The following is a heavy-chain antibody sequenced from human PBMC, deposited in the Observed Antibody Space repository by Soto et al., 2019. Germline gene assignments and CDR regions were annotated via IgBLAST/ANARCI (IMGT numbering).Heavy chain of an antibody. D-gene: IGHD3-3*01. Sequence: SETLSLTCAVSGYSISSGYYWGWFRQPPGKGLEWIATLYHGGRTYYSPSLKSRVTISEDTSKNQFSLRLTSVTAADTAVYYCARDGGRYYAVDVWGQGTTVTVSS. CDR2: LYHGGRT. CDR1: GYSISSGYY. CDR3: ARDGGRYYAVDV. J-gene: IGHJ6*02. V-gene: IGHV4-38-2*02.